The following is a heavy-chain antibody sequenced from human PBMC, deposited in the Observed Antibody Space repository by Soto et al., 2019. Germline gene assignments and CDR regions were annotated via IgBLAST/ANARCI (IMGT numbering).Heavy chain of an antibody. CDR3: AREERYSYGYPYYFDY. V-gene: IGHV3-7*01. CDR1: GFTFSSYW. CDR2: IKQDGSEK. Sequence: EVQLVESGGGLVQPGGSLRLSCAASGFTFSSYWMSWVRQAPGKGLEWVANIKQDGSEKYYVDSVKGRFTISRDNAKNSLYLQMNSLMAEDTAVYYYAREERYSYGYPYYFDYWGQGTLVTVSS. D-gene: IGHD5-18*01. J-gene: IGHJ4*02.